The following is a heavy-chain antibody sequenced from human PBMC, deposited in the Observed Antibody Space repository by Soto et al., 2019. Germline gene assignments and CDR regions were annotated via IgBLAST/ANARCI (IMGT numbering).Heavy chain of an antibody. V-gene: IGHV3-30-3*01. CDR2: ISYDGSNK. J-gene: IGHJ5*01. D-gene: IGHD3-9*01. Sequence: GKGLEWVAVISYDGSNKYYADSVKGRFTISRDNSKNTLYLQMNSLRAEDTAVYFCARGHYDILTGLGWFDSWGKGSLVIVFS. CDR3: ARGHYDILTGLGWFDS.